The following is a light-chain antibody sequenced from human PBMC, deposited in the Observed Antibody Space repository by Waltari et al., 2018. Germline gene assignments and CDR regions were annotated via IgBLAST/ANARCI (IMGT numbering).Light chain of an antibody. CDR2: AAS. Sequence: IQLTQSPPSLSASVGARVTITSRASKGISSYLAWYQQKPGKAPKVLIYAASTLQSGVPSRFSGSGSGTDFTLTISSLQPEDFATYYCQQLNSFPCTFGQGTKVEIK. J-gene: IGKJ1*01. CDR1: KGISSY. CDR3: QQLNSFPCT. V-gene: IGKV1-9*01.